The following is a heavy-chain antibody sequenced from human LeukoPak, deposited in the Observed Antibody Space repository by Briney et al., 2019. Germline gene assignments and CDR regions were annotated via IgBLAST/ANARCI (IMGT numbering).Heavy chain of an antibody. J-gene: IGHJ5*02. CDR2: INAGNGNT. CDR1: GYTFTSYA. V-gene: IGHV1-3*01. Sequence: ASVKVSCKASGYTFTSYAMHWVRQAPGQRLEWMGWINAGNGNTKYSQKFQGRVTITRDTSASTAYMELSSLRSEDTAVYYCARAPSVLDWFDPWGQGTLATVSS. CDR3: ARAPSVLDWFDP.